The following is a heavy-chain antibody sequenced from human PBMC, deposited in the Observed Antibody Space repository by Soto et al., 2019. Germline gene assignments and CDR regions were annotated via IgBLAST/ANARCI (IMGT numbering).Heavy chain of an antibody. V-gene: IGHV1-69*05. D-gene: IGHD4-17*01. CDR2: IIPIFGTA. Sequence: QVQLVQSGAEVKKPGSSVKVSCKASGGTFSSYAISWVRQAPGQGLEWMGGIIPIFGTANYAQKFQGRVTIPXXEXTXXAYMELSSLRSEDTAVYYCARREGDYGDYPSLVDYWGQGTLVTVSS. CDR3: ARREGDYGDYPSLVDY. J-gene: IGHJ4*02. CDR1: GGTFSSYA.